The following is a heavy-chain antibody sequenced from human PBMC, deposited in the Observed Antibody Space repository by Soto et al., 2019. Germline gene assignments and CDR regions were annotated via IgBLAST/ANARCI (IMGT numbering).Heavy chain of an antibody. CDR1: GFTFSDYY. Sequence: QVQLVESGGGLVQPGGSLRLSCAASGFTFSDYYMSWIRQAPGKGLEWVSYISSSGSTIYYADSVKGRFTISRDNAKDSLYLQMNSLRAEDTAVYYCARDGLRFLEWLNWFDPWGQGTLVTVSS. V-gene: IGHV3-11*01. CDR3: ARDGLRFLEWLNWFDP. CDR2: ISSSGSTI. D-gene: IGHD3-3*01. J-gene: IGHJ5*02.